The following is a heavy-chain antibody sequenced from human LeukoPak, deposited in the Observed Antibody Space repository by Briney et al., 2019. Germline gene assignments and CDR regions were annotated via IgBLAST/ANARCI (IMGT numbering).Heavy chain of an antibody. CDR2: INSDGSST. D-gene: IGHD3-10*01. Sequence: PGGSLRLSCVASGFTFSSYWMHWVRQVPGKGLVWVSRINSDGSSTTYADSVKGRFTISRDNAKSTLNSLRAEDTAVYYCATLAENRDSGYYFDSWGQGTLVTVSS. CDR3: ATLAENRDSGYYFDS. J-gene: IGHJ4*02. V-gene: IGHV3-74*01. CDR1: GFTFSSYW.